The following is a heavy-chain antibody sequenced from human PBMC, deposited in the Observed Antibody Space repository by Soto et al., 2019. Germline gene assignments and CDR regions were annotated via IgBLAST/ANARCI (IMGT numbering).Heavy chain of an antibody. J-gene: IGHJ4*02. D-gene: IGHD6-19*01. Sequence: SETLSLTCTISGGSISSYYWSWIRQPPGKGLEWIGYIYYSGSTNYNPSLKSRVTISVDTSKNQFSLKLSSVTAADTAVYYCARLSSGDSSGWYYFDYWGQGTLVTVSS. CDR3: ARLSSGDSSGWYYFDY. CDR1: GGSISSYY. CDR2: IYYSGST. V-gene: IGHV4-59*01.